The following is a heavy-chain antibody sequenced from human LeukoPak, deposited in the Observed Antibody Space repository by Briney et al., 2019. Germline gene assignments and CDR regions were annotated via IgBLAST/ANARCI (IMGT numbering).Heavy chain of an antibody. CDR2: ISAYNGNT. Sequence: RASVKVSCKASGYTFTSYGISWVRQAPGQGLEWMGWISAYNGNTNYAQKLQGRVTMTTDTSTSTAYMELRSLRSDDTAVYYCARVWQIVVVPAAMRGEGFDPWGQGTLVTVSS. CDR1: GYTFTSYG. D-gene: IGHD2-2*01. J-gene: IGHJ5*02. CDR3: ARVWQIVVVPAAMRGEGFDP. V-gene: IGHV1-18*01.